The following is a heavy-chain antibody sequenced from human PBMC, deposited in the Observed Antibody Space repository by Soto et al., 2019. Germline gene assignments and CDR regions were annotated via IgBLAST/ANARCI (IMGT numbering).Heavy chain of an antibody. D-gene: IGHD2-15*01. J-gene: IGHJ6*03. Sequence: GASVKVSCKASGGTFSSYTISWVRQAPGQGLEWMGRFIPILGIANYAQKFQGRVTITADKSTSTAYMELSSLRSEDTAVYYCARRVLGYCSGGSCYSRYYYYMDVWGKGTTVTVSS. CDR1: GGTFSSYT. CDR2: FIPILGIA. V-gene: IGHV1-69*02. CDR3: ARRVLGYCSGGSCYSRYYYYMDV.